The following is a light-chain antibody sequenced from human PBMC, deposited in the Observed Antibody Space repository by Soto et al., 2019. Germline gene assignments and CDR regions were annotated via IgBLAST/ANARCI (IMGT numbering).Light chain of an antibody. CDR2: GAS. CDR1: QSVSSNY. J-gene: IGKJ5*01. Sequence: EIVLTQSPGTLSLSPGERATLSCRASQSVSSNYLAWYQQKPGQAPRLLIYGASSRATGIPDRFSGSGSGTDFTLTISRLEPEDFAVYYCQQYGSSPPITFDLGTRLEIK. V-gene: IGKV3-20*01. CDR3: QQYGSSPPIT.